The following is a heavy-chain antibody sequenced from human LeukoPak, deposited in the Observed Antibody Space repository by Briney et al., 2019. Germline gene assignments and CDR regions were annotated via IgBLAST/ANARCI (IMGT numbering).Heavy chain of an antibody. J-gene: IGHJ3*02. CDR3: AREDPGWYCSSTSCYGRAFDI. CDR1: GGSISSYY. Sequence: SETLSLSCTVSGGSISSYYWSWIRQPAGKGLEWIGRLYTSGSTNYNPSLKSRVTMSVDTSKNQFSLKLSSVTAADTAVYYCAREDPGWYCSSTSCYGRAFDIWGQGTMVTVSS. D-gene: IGHD2-2*01. CDR2: LYTSGST. V-gene: IGHV4-4*07.